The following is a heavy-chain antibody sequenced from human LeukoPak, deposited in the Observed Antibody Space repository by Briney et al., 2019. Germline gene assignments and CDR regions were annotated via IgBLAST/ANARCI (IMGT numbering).Heavy chain of an antibody. CDR3: ARGWLAENTVVTPYNY. J-gene: IGHJ4*02. Sequence: SVKVSCTAYGGTFSRYAISWVRQAPGQGLESIGGIIPIFGTPNYAQKFQGRVTTTADESTSTAYMELSSLRSEDTAVYYCARGWLAENTVVTPYNYWGQGTLVTVSS. V-gene: IGHV1-69*13. CDR1: GGTFSRYA. CDR2: IIPIFGTP. D-gene: IGHD4-23*01.